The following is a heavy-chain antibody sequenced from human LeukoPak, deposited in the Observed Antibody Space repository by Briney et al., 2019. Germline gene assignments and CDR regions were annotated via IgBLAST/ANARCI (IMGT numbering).Heavy chain of an antibody. CDR3: AKDIREQWTFDY. CDR2: IRHDGSEQ. J-gene: IGHJ4*02. V-gene: IGHV3-7*03. CDR1: GFTFSTFW. D-gene: IGHD6-19*01. Sequence: GGSLRLSCAASGFTFSTFWMSWVRQAPGKGREWVANIRHDGSEQYYVDSVKGRFTISRDNAKNSLYLQMNSLRAEDTALYYCAKDIREQWTFDYWGQGTLVTVSS.